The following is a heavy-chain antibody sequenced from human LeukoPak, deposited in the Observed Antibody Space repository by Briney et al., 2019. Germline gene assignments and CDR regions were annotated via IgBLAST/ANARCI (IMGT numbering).Heavy chain of an antibody. CDR3: AKTNGYYSD. V-gene: IGHV3-23*01. CDR1: GFTFSSYG. Sequence: GGSLRLSCAASGFTFSSYGMNWVRQAPGKGLEWVSGTSGSGGTTYYADSVKGRFTISRDNSKNSLSLQVSSLRAEDTAVYYCAKTNGYYSDWGQGTLVTVSS. J-gene: IGHJ4*02. D-gene: IGHD3-22*01. CDR2: TSGSGGTT.